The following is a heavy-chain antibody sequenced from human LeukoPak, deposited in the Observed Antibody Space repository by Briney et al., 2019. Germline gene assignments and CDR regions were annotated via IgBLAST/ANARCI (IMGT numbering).Heavy chain of an antibody. V-gene: IGHV3-74*01. D-gene: IGHD2/OR15-2a*01. CDR3: LTIVETTFDAFDI. J-gene: IGHJ3*02. CDR2: INPDDKSA. CDR1: GFTFSSSA. Sequence: GGSLRLSCAASGFTFSSSAMGWVRQAPGKGLVWVSRINPDDKSASYADSVKGRFTIARDDARKTLYLQMNSLRAEDTAVYYCLTIVETTFDAFDIWGQGTMVTVSS.